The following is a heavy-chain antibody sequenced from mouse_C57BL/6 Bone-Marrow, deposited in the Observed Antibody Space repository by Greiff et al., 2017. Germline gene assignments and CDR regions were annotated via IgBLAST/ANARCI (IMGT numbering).Heavy chain of an antibody. CDR3: AGLELRAY. D-gene: IGHD1-1*01. V-gene: IGHV1-82*01. J-gene: IGHJ3*01. CDR2: IYPGDGDT. Sequence: VQLQESGPELVKPGASVKISCKASGYAFSSSWMNWVKPRPGTGLAWIGRIYPGDGDTNYNGKFKGKATLTADNSSSTAYMHLSNLTSEDSAVYFCAGLELRAYWGQGTLVTVSA. CDR1: GYAFSSSW.